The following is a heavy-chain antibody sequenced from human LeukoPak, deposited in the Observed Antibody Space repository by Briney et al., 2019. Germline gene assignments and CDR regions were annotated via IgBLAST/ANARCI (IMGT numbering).Heavy chain of an antibody. D-gene: IGHD2-8*01. CDR1: AFTFSDYG. CDR2: IGGTDGIT. J-gene: IGHJ3*02. CDR3: TKDQFSKNGVYDAFDI. V-gene: IGHV3-23*01. Sequence: GGSLRLSCAASAFTFSDYGMSWVRQAPGKGLEWVSVIGGTDGITYYADSVKGRFTISRDNSKNTLYLQMNSLRAEDTAVYYCTKDQFSKNGVYDAFDIWGQGTMVTVSS.